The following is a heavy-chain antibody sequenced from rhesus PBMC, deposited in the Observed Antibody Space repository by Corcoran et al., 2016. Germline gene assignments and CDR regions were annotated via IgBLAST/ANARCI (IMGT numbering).Heavy chain of an antibody. V-gene: IGHV5-20*01. D-gene: IGHD6-25*01. CDR1: GYSFTSYW. CDR2: IDPSDSDN. Sequence: EVQLVQSGAEVKRPGESLKISCKTSGYSFTSYWISWVRQMPGKGLEWMGAIDPSDSDNRYNPSFQGQVNISADKSSSTSYLQWSRLKASDTATYYCAKGGIAAAGSYFDYWGQGVLVTVSS. J-gene: IGHJ4*01. CDR3: AKGGIAAAGSYFDY.